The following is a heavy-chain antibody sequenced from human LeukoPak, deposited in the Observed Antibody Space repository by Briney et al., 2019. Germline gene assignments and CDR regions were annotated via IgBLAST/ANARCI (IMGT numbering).Heavy chain of an antibody. CDR2: IYYSGST. J-gene: IGHJ4*02. V-gene: IGHV4-39*07. D-gene: IGHD1-1*01. CDR1: GGSISSSNYY. CDR3: ARSGVLWNLAY. Sequence: SETLSLTCTVPGGSISSSNYYWGWIRQPPGKGLEWIGSIYYSGSTYYNPSLKSRVTISVDTSKNQFSLKLSSVTAADTAVYYCARSGVLWNLAYWGQGTLVTVSS.